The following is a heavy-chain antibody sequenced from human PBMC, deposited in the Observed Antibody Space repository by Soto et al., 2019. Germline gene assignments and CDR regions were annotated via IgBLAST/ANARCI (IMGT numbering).Heavy chain of an antibody. CDR3: AKGGVAAARGYFDH. CDR2: ISGSGSVT. V-gene: IGHV3-23*01. CDR1: GFNFRSYG. D-gene: IGHD6-13*01. Sequence: EVQLLESGGGLVKPGGSLRLSCAASGFNFRSYGLSWVRQAPGKGLEWVSDISGSGSVTNYADSVKGRFTISRDNSNNTLTLQMDSLRADDTAVYYCAKGGVAAARGYFDHWCQGTRVTVSS. J-gene: IGHJ4*02.